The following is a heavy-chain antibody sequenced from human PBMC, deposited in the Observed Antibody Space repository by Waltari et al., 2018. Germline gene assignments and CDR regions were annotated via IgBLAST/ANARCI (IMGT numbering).Heavy chain of an antibody. V-gene: IGHV3-30*02. Sequence: QVQLVESGGGVVQPGGSLRLSCAASGFTFSSYGMHWVRQAPGKGLEWVAFIRYDGSNKYYADSVKGRFTISRDNSKNTLYLQMNSLRAEDTAVYYSAKDYYDSSGYDYWGQGTLVTVSS. CDR3: AKDYYDSSGYDY. CDR1: GFTFSSYG. J-gene: IGHJ4*02. CDR2: IRYDGSNK. D-gene: IGHD3-22*01.